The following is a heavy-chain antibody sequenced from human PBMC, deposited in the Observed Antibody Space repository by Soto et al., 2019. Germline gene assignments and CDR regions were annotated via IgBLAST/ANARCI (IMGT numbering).Heavy chain of an antibody. CDR1: GFSFSSYA. CDR3: ARDPLAVTGSFVDY. V-gene: IGHV3-30*04. D-gene: IGHD6-19*01. CDR2: ISYDGREK. J-gene: IGHJ4*02. Sequence: QVQLVESGGGVVQPGRSLRLSCAASGFSFSSYAMHWVRQAPGKGLEWLAVISYDGREKYYADSAKGRFTISRDSSKNTAYLQMNSLRAEDTAVYYCARDPLAVTGSFVDYWGQGTLVTGSS.